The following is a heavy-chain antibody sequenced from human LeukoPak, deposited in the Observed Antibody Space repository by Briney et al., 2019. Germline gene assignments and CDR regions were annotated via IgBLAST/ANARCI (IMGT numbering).Heavy chain of an antibody. D-gene: IGHD3-9*01. Sequence: SETLSLTCTVTGYSISSGFYWGWIRQPPGKELEWIGTNHHSGSTNYNPSLKSRVTISVDTSKNHFSLKLSSVTAADTAVYYCARGGSYDILTGYYPVYYYYMDVWGKGTTVTISS. CDR3: ARGGSYDILTGYYPVYYYYMDV. CDR2: NHHSGST. CDR1: GYSISSGFY. V-gene: IGHV4-38-2*02. J-gene: IGHJ6*03.